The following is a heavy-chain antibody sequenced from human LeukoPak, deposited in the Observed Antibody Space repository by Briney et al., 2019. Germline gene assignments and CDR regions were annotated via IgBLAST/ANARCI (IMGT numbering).Heavy chain of an antibody. CDR2: IYTSGST. CDR1: GASISNYY. V-gene: IGHV4-4*07. CDR3: ARDRGLGWFDP. J-gene: IGHJ5*02. Sequence: SETLSLTCSVSGASISNYYWIWIRQPAAKGLEWIGRIYTSGSTNYNPSLKSRVTMSVDTSNNQFSLKLISVTAADTAVYYCARDRGLGWFDPWGQGTLVTVSS. D-gene: IGHD3-10*01.